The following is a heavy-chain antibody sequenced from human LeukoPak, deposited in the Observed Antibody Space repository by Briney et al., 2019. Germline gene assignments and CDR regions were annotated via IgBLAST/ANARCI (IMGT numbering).Heavy chain of an antibody. D-gene: IGHD3-3*01. Sequence: SETLSLTCTVSGGSISSYYWSWIRQPAGKGLEWIGRIYTSESTNYNPSLKSRVTMSVDTSKNQFSLKLSSVTAADTAVYYCARDLPYYDSWSAYGYYYYYMDVWGKGTTVTVSS. CDR2: IYTSEST. CDR3: ARDLPYYDSWSAYGYYYYYMDV. CDR1: GGSISSYY. J-gene: IGHJ6*03. V-gene: IGHV4-4*07.